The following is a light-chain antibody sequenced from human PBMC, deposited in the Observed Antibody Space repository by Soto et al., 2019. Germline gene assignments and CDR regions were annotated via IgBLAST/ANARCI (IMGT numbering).Light chain of an antibody. V-gene: IGKV4-1*01. CDR1: HSLLPSSNNKNY. Sequence: DIVMTQSPDSLDGYLGERATINCKPIHSLLPSSNNKNYLAWYQQKPGQTPKLLIYGASTRESGFPDRFSGIGSGTDFTLTISSLEPEDFAVYYCQQAGKRPPRTFGQGTKVDIK. J-gene: IGKJ1*01. CDR2: GAS. CDR3: QQAGKRPPRT.